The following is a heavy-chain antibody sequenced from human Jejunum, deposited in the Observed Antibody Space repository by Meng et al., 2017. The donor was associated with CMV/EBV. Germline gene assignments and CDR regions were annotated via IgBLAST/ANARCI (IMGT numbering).Heavy chain of an antibody. Sequence: QVQLVQSGAEVRKPGASVKVSCKASGYTYTHHGIGWVRHVPGQGLEWMGWISAYNGNTNYAQTLQGRVTMTTDTSTSTAYMELGSLRSDDTAVYYCARVEVGITSGDYWGQGTLVTVSS. J-gene: IGHJ4*02. CDR2: ISAYNGNT. CDR3: ARVEVGITSGDY. V-gene: IGHV1-18*04. CDR1: GYTYTHHG. D-gene: IGHD1-26*01.